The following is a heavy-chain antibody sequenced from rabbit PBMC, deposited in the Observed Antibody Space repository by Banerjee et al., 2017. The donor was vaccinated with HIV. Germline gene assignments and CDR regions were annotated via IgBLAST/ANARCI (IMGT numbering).Heavy chain of an antibody. J-gene: IGHJ4*01. Sequence: QSLEESGGDLVKPGASLTLTCKASGFDFSRHWICWVRQAPGKGLEWIACINSNTGNTVYASWAKGRFTISKTSSTTVTLQMTSLTAADTATYFCARDLAGVSGWNFNLWGPGTLVTVS. V-gene: IGHV1S40*01. CDR2: INSNTGNT. CDR3: ARDLAGVSGWNFNL. D-gene: IGHD1-1*01. CDR1: GFDFSRHW.